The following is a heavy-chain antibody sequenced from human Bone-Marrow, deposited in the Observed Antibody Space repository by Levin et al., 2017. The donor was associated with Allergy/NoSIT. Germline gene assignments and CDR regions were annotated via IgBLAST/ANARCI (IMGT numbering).Heavy chain of an antibody. D-gene: IGHD1-26*01. V-gene: IGHV3-7*01. J-gene: IGHJ4*02. CDR1: GFTFSSYW. Sequence: ASVKVSCAASGFTFSSYWMTWVRQAPGKGLEWVATIKQDGNEKRYVDSVKGRFSISRDNAKNSLYLEVNSLRAEDTAVFYCARGSSGIYVGSFDLWGQGTLVTVS. CDR3: ARGSSGIYVGSFDL. CDR2: IKQDGNEK.